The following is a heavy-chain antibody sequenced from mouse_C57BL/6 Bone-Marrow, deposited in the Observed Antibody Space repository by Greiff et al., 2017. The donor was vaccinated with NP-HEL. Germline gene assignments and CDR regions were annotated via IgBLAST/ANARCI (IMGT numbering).Heavy chain of an antibody. J-gene: IGHJ2*01. D-gene: IGHD1-1*01. CDR1: GYTFTSYW. V-gene: IGHV1-72*01. CDR2: IDPNSGGT. CDR3: ARSRYYGSSYVNY. Sequence: QQSCKASGYTFTSYWMHWVKQRPGRGLEWIGRIDPNSGGTKYNEKFKSKATLTVDKPSSTAYMQLSSLTSEDSAVYYCARSRYYGSSYVNYWGQGTTLTVSS.